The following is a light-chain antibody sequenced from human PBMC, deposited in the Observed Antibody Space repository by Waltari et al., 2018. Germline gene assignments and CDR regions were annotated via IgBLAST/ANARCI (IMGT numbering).Light chain of an antibody. CDR3: ATWDNRLNGYV. V-gene: IGLV1-44*01. Sequence: QSVLTQPPSASGAPGPRVTISCSGSSSNIGHNPVTWYQQLPGTAPKLLIYSNNQRPSGVPDRFSASKSGTSESLAISGLQSEDEADYYCATWDNRLNGYVFGTGTKVSVL. CDR2: SNN. CDR1: SSNIGHNP. J-gene: IGLJ1*01.